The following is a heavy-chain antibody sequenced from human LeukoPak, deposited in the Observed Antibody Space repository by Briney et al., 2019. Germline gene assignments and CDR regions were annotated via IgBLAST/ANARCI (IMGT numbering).Heavy chain of an antibody. CDR2: INGGGTT. J-gene: IGHJ6*03. CDR3: ARGRSGYSGYDRRYYYMDV. D-gene: IGHD5-12*01. Sequence: PSETLSLICAVYGGFFRGFFRTGVRHPPREGGVWSGEINGGGTTNYNPSLKSRVTISVDTSKNQFSLKLSSVTAADTAVYYCARGRSGYSGYDRRYYYMDVWGKGTTVTVSS. CDR1: GGFFRGFF. V-gene: IGHV4-34*01.